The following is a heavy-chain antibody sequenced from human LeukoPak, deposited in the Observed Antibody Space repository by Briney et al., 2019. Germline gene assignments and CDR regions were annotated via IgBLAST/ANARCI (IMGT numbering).Heavy chain of an antibody. Sequence: GRSLRLSCAASGFTFSSYGMHWVRQAPGKGLEWVAVIWYDGSNKYYADSVKGRFTISRDNSKNTLYLQMNSLRADDTAVYYCARDFWCGGDCYQPRFDYWGQGTLVTVSS. J-gene: IGHJ4*02. CDR1: GFTFSSYG. CDR2: IWYDGSNK. V-gene: IGHV3-33*01. D-gene: IGHD2-21*02. CDR3: ARDFWCGGDCYQPRFDY.